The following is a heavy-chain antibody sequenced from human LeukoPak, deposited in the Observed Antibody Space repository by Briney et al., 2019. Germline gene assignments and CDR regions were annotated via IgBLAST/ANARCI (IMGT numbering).Heavy chain of an antibody. J-gene: IGHJ6*03. CDR3: AKKDYYYMDA. V-gene: IGHV4-39*07. Sequence: PSETLSLTCTVSGVSISSVNYYWGWIRQPPGKGLEWIGSITYSGSTYYNPSLKRRVTISIDTSKNQFSLKLSSVTAADTAVYYCAKKDYYYMDAWGKGTTVTVSS. CDR1: GVSISSVNYY. CDR2: ITYSGST.